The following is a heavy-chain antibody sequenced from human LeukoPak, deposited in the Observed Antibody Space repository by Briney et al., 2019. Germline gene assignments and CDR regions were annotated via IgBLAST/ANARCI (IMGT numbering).Heavy chain of an antibody. CDR1: GYTFTSYG. D-gene: IGHD3-22*01. J-gene: IGHJ4*02. CDR3: ARTPDSTYYYDSSGYLPLGY. CDR2: ISAYNGNT. V-gene: IGHV1-18*01. Sequence: GASVKVSCKASGYTFTSYGISWVRQAPGQGLKWMGWISAYNGNTNYAQKLQGRVTMTTDTSTSTAYMELRSLRSDDTAVYYCARTPDSTYYYDSSGYLPLGYWGQGTLVTVSS.